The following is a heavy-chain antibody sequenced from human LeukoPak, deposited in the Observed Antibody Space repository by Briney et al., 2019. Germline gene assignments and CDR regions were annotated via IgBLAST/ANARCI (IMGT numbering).Heavy chain of an antibody. D-gene: IGHD6-6*01. Sequence: PGGSLRLSCAASRFTFSSYSMNWVRQAPGKGLEWVSSISSSSSYIYYADSVKGRFTISRDNAKHSLYLQMNSLRAEDTAVYYCARDVMASSSSALYYYYYYGMDVWGQGTTVTVSS. J-gene: IGHJ6*02. CDR2: ISSSSSYI. CDR3: ARDVMASSSSALYYYYYYGMDV. CDR1: RFTFSSYS. V-gene: IGHV3-21*01.